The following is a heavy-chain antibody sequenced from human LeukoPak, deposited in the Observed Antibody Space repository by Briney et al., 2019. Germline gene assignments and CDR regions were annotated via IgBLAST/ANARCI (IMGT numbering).Heavy chain of an antibody. CDR1: GASMSSNY. CDR3: AKYGGSGWVIDY. D-gene: IGHD6-19*01. J-gene: IGHJ4*02. Sequence: SEPLSLTCTVSGASMSSNYWTWIRQPPGKGLEYIGYIYYTGGTNYNPSLKSRVTISVDTSKNQFSLKLSSVTAADTAVYFCAKYGGSGWVIDYWGQGTLVTVSS. CDR2: IYYTGGT. V-gene: IGHV4-59*08.